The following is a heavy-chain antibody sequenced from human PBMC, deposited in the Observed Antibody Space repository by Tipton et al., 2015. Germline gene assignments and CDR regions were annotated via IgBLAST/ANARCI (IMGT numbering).Heavy chain of an antibody. CDR1: GGSINSDNYF. D-gene: IGHD3-10*02. V-gene: IGHV4-31*02. Sequence: LRLSCTVSGGSINSDNYFWSWIRQHPGKGLEWIGYIYYSGSTYYNPSLRSRLTISMDTSKNQFSLKLSSVTAADTAVYYCARDYVYNWFDPWGQGTLVTVSS. CDR2: IYYSGST. J-gene: IGHJ5*02. CDR3: ARDYVYNWFDP.